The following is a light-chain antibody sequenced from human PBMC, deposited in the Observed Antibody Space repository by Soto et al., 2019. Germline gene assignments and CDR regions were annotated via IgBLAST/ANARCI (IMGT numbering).Light chain of an antibody. V-gene: IGKV3-11*01. J-gene: IGKJ1*01. CDR3: QQRSDLPRT. CDR2: DAS. CDR1: QSVSSY. Sequence: EIGVTLSPSTLSLSPGERASLSCRASQSVSSYLAWYQQKPGQAPRLLIYDASNRATGIPARFSGSGSGTDFTLTISSLEPEDFAVYYCQQRSDLPRTFGQGTKVDIK.